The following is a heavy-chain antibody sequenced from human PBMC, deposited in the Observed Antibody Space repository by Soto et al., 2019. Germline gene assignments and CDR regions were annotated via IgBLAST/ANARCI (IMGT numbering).Heavy chain of an antibody. CDR2: ISAYNGNT. V-gene: IGHV1-18*01. CDR3: ARAQRGSYDLSIDY. D-gene: IGHD1-26*01. Sequence: ASVKVSCKASGYTFTSYGISWVRQAPGQGLEWMGWISAYNGNTNYAQKLQGRVTMTTDTSTSTAYMELRSLRSDDTAVYYCARAQRGSYDLSIDYWGQGTLVTVSS. CDR1: GYTFTSYG. J-gene: IGHJ4*02.